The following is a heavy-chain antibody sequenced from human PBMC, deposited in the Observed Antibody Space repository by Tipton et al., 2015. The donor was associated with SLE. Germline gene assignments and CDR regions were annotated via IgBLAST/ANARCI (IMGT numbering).Heavy chain of an antibody. CDR2: IYTSGST. CDR1: GGSISSYY. V-gene: IGHV4-4*08. D-gene: IGHD3-3*01. J-gene: IGHJ6*03. Sequence: TLSLTCTVSGGSISSYYWSWIRQPSGKGLEWIGYIYTSGSTHYNPSLLSRVTISVDTSKNQFSLKLSSVTAADTAVYYCARGVLYDFWSGFYYYYYMDVWGKGTTVTVSS. CDR3: ARGVLYDFWSGFYYYYYMDV.